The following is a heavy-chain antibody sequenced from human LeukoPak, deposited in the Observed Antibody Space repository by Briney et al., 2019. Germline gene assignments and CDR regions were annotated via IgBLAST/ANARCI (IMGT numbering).Heavy chain of an antibody. V-gene: IGHV3-23*01. Sequence: GGSLRLSCAASGFIFSTYAMSWVRQAPGKGLEWVSAISGSGGSTYYADSVKGRFTISRDNSKNTLYLQMNSLRAEDTAVYYCAIGRSAGFDYWGQGTLVTVSS. J-gene: IGHJ4*02. CDR2: ISGSGGST. CDR1: GFIFSTYA. CDR3: AIGRSAGFDY. D-gene: IGHD3-16*01.